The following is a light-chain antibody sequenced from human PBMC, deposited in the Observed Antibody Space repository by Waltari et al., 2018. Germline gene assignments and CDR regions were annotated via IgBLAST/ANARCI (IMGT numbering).Light chain of an antibody. CDR2: VNSDGRH. V-gene: IGLV4-69*01. CDR3: QTGGHGTWV. Sequence: QLVLTQSPSASASLGASVKLTCTLSSGHSSNIIAWHQQQPEKGPRYLMKVNSDGRHSKGDEIPDRFSGSMSGAERYLTISSLQSEYEADYYCQTGGHGTWVFGGGTKLTVL. CDR1: SGHSSNI. J-gene: IGLJ3*02.